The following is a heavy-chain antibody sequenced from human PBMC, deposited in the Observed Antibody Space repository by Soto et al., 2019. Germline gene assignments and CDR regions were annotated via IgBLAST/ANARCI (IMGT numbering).Heavy chain of an antibody. V-gene: IGHV3-74*01. CDR2: INSDGSGT. CDR3: VRELSDDYYYYMDV. J-gene: IGHJ6*03. Sequence: GGSLRLSCAASGLTFSSYWMHWVRQAPGKGLVWVSRINSDGSGTTYADFVKGRFTISRDNAKNTLYLQMNSLRAEDTAVYYCVRELSDDYYYYMDVWGKGTTVTVSS. CDR1: GLTFSSYW. D-gene: IGHD2-21*02.